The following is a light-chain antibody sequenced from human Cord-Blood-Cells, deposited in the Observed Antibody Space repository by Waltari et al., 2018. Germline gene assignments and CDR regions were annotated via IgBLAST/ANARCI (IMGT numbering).Light chain of an antibody. Sequence: SYELTQPPSVSVSPGQTASITCSGDKLGDKYACWYQQKPGQSPVLGIYQDRKRPSGIPERFSGCNAGDTATLIISGSQAMDVADYYCQAWDSSTVVFGGGTKLTVL. J-gene: IGLJ2*01. V-gene: IGLV3-1*01. CDR1: KLGDKY. CDR3: QAWDSSTVV. CDR2: QDR.